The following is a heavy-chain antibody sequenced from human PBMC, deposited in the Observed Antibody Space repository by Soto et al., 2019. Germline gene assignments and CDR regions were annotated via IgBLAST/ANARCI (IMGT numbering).Heavy chain of an antibody. V-gene: IGHV3-30*18. CDR3: AKSRDAYNFYFYYGMDV. Sequence: XVSLILSCAASGFTFGSCCMHWVRQTPGKGLEWVALILYDGSNKYYADSVKGRFTTSRHNSKNTLYLQVSRLRAEDTAVYYCAKSRDAYNFYFYYGMDVWGQGTSVTFSS. D-gene: IGHD1-1*01. CDR1: GFTFGSCC. CDR2: ILYDGSNK. J-gene: IGHJ6*02.